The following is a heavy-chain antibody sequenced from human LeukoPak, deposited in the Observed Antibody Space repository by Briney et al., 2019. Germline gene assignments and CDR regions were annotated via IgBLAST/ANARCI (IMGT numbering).Heavy chain of an antibody. J-gene: IGHJ2*01. Sequence: PGGSLRLSCAASGFTFSSYDMHWVRQATGKGLEWVSAIGTAGDTYYPGSVKGRFTISRENAKNSLYLQMNSLRAGDTAVYYCARVMARYGDYRFRTNWYFDLWGRGTLVTVSS. CDR2: IGTAGDT. CDR1: GFTFSSYD. V-gene: IGHV3-13*01. D-gene: IGHD4-17*01. CDR3: ARVMARYGDYRFRTNWYFDL.